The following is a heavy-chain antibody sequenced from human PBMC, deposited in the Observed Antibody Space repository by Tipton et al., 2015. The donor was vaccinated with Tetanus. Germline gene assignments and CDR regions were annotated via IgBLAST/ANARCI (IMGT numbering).Heavy chain of an antibody. J-gene: IGHJ4*02. D-gene: IGHD2-15*01. CDR1: GYIFSSYG. CDR2: SWYDGTDK. CDR3: AREAGCSGGNCFSRGFYN. Sequence: SLRLSCAASGYIFSSYGIHWVRQAPGKGLEWVAVSWYDGTDKYYADSVKGRFTISRDNSKNTLYLQMNSLRAEDTAVYYCAREAGCSGGNCFSRGFYNWGPGTQVTLS. V-gene: IGHV3-33*01.